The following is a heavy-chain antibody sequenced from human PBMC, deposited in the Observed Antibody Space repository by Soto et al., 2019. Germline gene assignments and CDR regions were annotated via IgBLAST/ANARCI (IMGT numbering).Heavy chain of an antibody. CDR1: AASFSKYY. Sequence: SETLSLTCIVSAASFSKYYWTWIRQPPGKGLEWIGYIYFNGNTKYNPSLEGRLTISIDTSKKEFSLKLTSVTAADAAVYYCASVTFGGIVLAHWGQGTLVTVYS. CDR3: ASVTFGGIVLAH. D-gene: IGHD3-16*01. J-gene: IGHJ4*02. CDR2: IYFNGNT. V-gene: IGHV4-59*01.